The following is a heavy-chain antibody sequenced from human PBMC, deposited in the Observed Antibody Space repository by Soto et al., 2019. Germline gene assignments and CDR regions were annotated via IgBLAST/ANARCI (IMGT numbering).Heavy chain of an antibody. CDR3: ASTYSNSNYYGMDV. V-gene: IGHV3-21*01. J-gene: IGHJ6*02. D-gene: IGHD6-13*01. Sequence: EVQLVESGGGLVKPGGSLRLSCVASGFTFSSYSVNWVRQAPGKGLEWVSSISSSSSYMYYADSGKGRFTISRDNAKNTRYLQKNSLGAKDTDVYYCASTYSNSNYYGMDVWCQGSTVTVSS. CDR2: ISSSSSYM. CDR1: GFTFSSYS.